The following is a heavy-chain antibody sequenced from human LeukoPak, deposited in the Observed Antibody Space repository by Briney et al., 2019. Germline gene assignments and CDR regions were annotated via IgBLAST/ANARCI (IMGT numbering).Heavy chain of an antibody. D-gene: IGHD1/OR15-1a*01. V-gene: IGHV1-2*06. CDR3: ATEQTLAFDP. Sequence: ASVKVSCKASGYTFTGYHMHWVRQAPGQGLEWMGRINPNSGDTNYAQKFQGRVTMTRDTSISTAYMELSSLRSEDTAVYYCATEQTLAFDPWAREPWSPSPQ. CDR1: GYTFTGYH. CDR2: INPNSGDT. J-gene: IGHJ5*02.